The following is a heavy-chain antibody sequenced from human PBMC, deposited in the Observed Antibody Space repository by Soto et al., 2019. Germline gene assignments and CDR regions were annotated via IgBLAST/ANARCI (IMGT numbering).Heavy chain of an antibody. CDR1: GGSISSGVHY. V-gene: IGHV4-31*03. Sequence: SETLSLTCSVSGGSISSGVHYWSWIRQHPGKGLEWIGYIYYSGSSYYNPSLKSRLSLSVDTPKNQIFLRLTSVTAADTAVYYCARHTSGYSGYEYFDYWGQGTPVTVSS. CDR3: ARHTSGYSGYEYFDY. D-gene: IGHD5-12*01. CDR2: IYYSGSS. J-gene: IGHJ4*02.